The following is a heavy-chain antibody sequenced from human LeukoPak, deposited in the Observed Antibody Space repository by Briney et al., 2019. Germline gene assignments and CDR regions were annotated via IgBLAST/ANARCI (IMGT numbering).Heavy chain of an antibody. Sequence: GGSLRLSCAASGFTFTTYWMSWVRQAPGKGLEWVANIKQDGNEKYYVDSVKSRFTISRDNAKNSLYLQMNSLRAEDTAVYYCAKDSTPGIAVAGSDYWGQGTLVTVSS. CDR3: AKDSTPGIAVAGSDY. D-gene: IGHD6-19*01. CDR2: IKQDGNEK. V-gene: IGHV3-7*03. CDR1: GFTFTTYW. J-gene: IGHJ4*02.